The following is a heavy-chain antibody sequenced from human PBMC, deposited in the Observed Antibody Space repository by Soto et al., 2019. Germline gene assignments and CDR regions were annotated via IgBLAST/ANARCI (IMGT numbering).Heavy chain of an antibody. Sequence: QITLKESGPTLVKPTQTLTLTCIFSGFSFSADGVGVGWIRQPPGKALEWLALIYWDDDTRYSPSLKSRLTITKDTSKYQVVLTMTNMDPVDTATYYCAHAYGGTSWPNDAFDVWGQGTVVTVSS. CDR1: GFSFSADGVG. D-gene: IGHD2-2*01. V-gene: IGHV2-5*02. J-gene: IGHJ3*01. CDR2: IYWDDDT. CDR3: AHAYGGTSWPNDAFDV.